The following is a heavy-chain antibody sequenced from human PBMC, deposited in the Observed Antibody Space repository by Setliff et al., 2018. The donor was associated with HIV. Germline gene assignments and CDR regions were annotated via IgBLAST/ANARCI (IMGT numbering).Heavy chain of an antibody. J-gene: IGHJ6*03. CDR3: ARGARLLTAYIDRWDYYYMRV. CDR2: INHSGST. D-gene: IGHD3-9*01. CDR1: GGSFSVYY. V-gene: IGHV4-34*01. Sequence: SETLSLTCAVSGGSFSVYYWSWIRQPPGKGLEWIGEINHSGSTNYNPSLKSRITISVDTSKDQFSLKLSSVTAADTAVYYCARGARLLTAYIDRWDYYYMRVWGKGTTGTV.